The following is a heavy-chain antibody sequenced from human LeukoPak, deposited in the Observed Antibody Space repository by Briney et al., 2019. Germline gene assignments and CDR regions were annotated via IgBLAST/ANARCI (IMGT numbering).Heavy chain of an antibody. CDR2: ISGSGGST. Sequence: GGSLRLSCAASGFTFSSYAMSWVRQAPGKGLEWVSAISGSGGSTYYADSVKGRFTISRDNSKNTLYLQMNSLRAEDTAVYYCAKDRRCSGGSCYIYDYWGQGTLVTVSS. D-gene: IGHD2-15*01. CDR3: AKDRRCSGGSCYIYDY. V-gene: IGHV3-23*01. CDR1: GFTFSSYA. J-gene: IGHJ4*02.